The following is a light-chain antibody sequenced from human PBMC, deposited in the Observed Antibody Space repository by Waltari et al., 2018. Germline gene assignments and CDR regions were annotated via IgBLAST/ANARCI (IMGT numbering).Light chain of an antibody. V-gene: IGKV4-1*01. CDR2: WAS. Sequence: DIVLTQSPDSLAVSLGERATINCKSSQSVLYSSTNKNYLAWYQQKPGQPPKLLIYWASTRGSGVPDRFSGSGSGADFTLTISSLQAEDVAVYYCQQYYSTPPITFGQGTRLEIK. J-gene: IGKJ5*01. CDR3: QQYYSTPPIT. CDR1: QSVLYSSTNKNY.